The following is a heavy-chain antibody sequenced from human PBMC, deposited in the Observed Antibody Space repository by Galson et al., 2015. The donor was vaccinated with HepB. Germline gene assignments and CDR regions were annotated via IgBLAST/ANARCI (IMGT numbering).Heavy chain of an antibody. J-gene: IGHJ3*02. Sequence: SLRLSCAASGFTFSNYHMDWVRQAPGKGLEWVGRIREKANSHTTEYAASVRGRFTVSRDDSRNSLFLQMNSLEAEDTAVYYCSTQGGYSGGSDTFDIWGQGTVVTVSS. V-gene: IGHV3-72*01. CDR1: GFTFSNYH. CDR3: STQGGYSGGSDTFDI. D-gene: IGHD1-26*01. CDR2: IREKANSHTT.